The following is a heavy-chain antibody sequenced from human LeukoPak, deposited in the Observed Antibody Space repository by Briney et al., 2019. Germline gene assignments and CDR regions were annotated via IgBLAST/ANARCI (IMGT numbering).Heavy chain of an antibody. CDR3: ARDILATSIAAPYY. J-gene: IGHJ4*02. D-gene: IGHD6-13*01. V-gene: IGHV4-39*07. Sequence: SETLSLTCTVSGGSISSSNYYWGWIRQPPGKGLKWIGSIYYSGSTYYNPFLKSRVTMSVDTSKNQFSLRLSSVNAADTAVYYCARDILATSIAAPYYWGQGTLVTVSS. CDR2: IYYSGST. CDR1: GGSISSSNYY.